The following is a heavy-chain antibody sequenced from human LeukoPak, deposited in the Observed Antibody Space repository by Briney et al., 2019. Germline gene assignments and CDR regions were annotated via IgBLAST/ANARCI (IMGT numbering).Heavy chain of an antibody. V-gene: IGHV3-53*01. D-gene: IGHD5-12*01. CDR3: ARESHSGYDFDY. CDR1: GLSVRGSY. CDR2: SYSGGST. J-gene: IGHJ4*02. Sequence: GGSLRLSFVASGLSVRGSYMSWVRQAPGKGLEWVSVSYSGGSTYYADSVKGRFTISRDNSKNTLYLQMNSLRAEDTAVYYCARESHSGYDFDYWGQGTLVTVSS.